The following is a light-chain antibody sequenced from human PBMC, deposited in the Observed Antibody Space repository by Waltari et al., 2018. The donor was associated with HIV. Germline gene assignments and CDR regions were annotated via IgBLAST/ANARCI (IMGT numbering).Light chain of an antibody. CDR3: AAWDDSLNGL. CDR1: SSNIGSNT. Sequence: QSVLTQPPSASGTPGQRVTIPCSGSSSNIGSNTVNWYQQLPGTAPKLLIYSNNQRPSWVPDRFSGSKSGTSASLAISGLQSEDEADYYCAAWDDSLNGLFGGGTKLTVL. V-gene: IGLV1-44*01. CDR2: SNN. J-gene: IGLJ2*01.